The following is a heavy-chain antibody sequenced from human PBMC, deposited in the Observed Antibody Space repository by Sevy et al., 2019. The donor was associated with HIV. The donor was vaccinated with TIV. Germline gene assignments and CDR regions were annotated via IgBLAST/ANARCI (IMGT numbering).Heavy chain of an antibody. CDR1: GFTFSSYA. CDR3: AKDVRAPDSGHDAFDI. CDR2: ISGRGGST. J-gene: IGHJ3*02. V-gene: IGHV3-23*01. D-gene: IGHD4-17*01. Sequence: RGCLRLSCAASGFTFSSYAMSWVRQAPGKGLEWVSAISGRGGSTYYADSVKGRFTISRDNSKNTLYLQMNSLRAEDTTVYYCAKDVRAPDSGHDAFDIWGQGTRVRVSS.